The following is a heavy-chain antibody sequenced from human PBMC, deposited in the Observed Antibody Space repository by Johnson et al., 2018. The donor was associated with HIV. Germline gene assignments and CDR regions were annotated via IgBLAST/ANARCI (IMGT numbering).Heavy chain of an antibody. Sequence: EKLVESGGGLIQPGGSLRLSCAASGFTVSSNYLSWVRQAPGQGLAWVSVIYSGGSTYYADSVKGRFTIPRDNSKNTLYLQMNSLRAEDTAVYYCAKEPAVGYSGSFSGGFDSWGQGTMVTVSS. J-gene: IGHJ3*02. V-gene: IGHV3-53*01. CDR1: GFTVSSNY. CDR2: IYSGGST. CDR3: AKEPAVGYSGSFSGGFDS. D-gene: IGHD1-26*01.